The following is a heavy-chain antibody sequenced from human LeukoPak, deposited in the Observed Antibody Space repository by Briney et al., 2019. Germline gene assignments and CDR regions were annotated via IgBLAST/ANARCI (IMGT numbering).Heavy chain of an antibody. J-gene: IGHJ4*02. CDR3: AKGSFRGITGTLRGGFDY. D-gene: IGHD1-7*01. CDR1: GFTFDDYA. V-gene: IGHV3-9*03. CDR2: ISWNSGSI. Sequence: GRSLRLSCAASGFTFDDYAMHWVRQPPGKGLEWVSGISWNSGSIDYADSVKGRFTISRDNAKNSLYLQMNSLRAEDMALYYCAKGSFRGITGTLRGGFDYWGQGTLVTVSS.